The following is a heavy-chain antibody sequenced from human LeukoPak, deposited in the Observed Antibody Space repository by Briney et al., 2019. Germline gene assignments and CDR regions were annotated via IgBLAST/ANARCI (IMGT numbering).Heavy chain of an antibody. Sequence: QPGVSLRLSCAASGFTFSNYGMHWVRQAPGKGLEWVAFIQFAGSYEYYSDSVKGRFTISRDNSKNTVYLQMNSLRPEDTAVYYCAKDHWLHFDYWGQGTLVTVSS. D-gene: IGHD1-1*01. V-gene: IGHV3-30*02. CDR3: AKDHWLHFDY. CDR2: IQFAGSYE. J-gene: IGHJ4*02. CDR1: GFTFSNYG.